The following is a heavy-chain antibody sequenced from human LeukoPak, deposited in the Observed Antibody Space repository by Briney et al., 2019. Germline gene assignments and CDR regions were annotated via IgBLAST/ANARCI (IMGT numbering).Heavy chain of an antibody. Sequence: SXTLSLTCAVYGGSFSGYYGSWIRQPPGKGLEWIGEINHSGSTNYNPSLKSRVTISVDTSKNQFSLKLSSVTAADTAVYYCAILYYDSSGYHDYWGQGTLVTVSS. CDR3: AILYYDSSGYHDY. V-gene: IGHV4-34*01. D-gene: IGHD3-22*01. CDR2: INHSGST. J-gene: IGHJ4*02. CDR1: GGSFSGYY.